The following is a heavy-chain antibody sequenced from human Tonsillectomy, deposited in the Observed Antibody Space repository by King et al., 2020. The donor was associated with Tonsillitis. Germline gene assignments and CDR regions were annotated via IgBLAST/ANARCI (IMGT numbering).Heavy chain of an antibody. CDR3: AKTYYDFWSGYVFDY. D-gene: IGHD3-3*01. J-gene: IGHJ4*02. V-gene: IGHV3-9*01. CDR2: ISWDSGSI. CDR1: GFSFDDYA. Sequence: VQLVESGGGLVQPGRSLRLSCAASGFSFDDYAMHWVRQAPGKGLEWVSGISWDSGSIGYADSVKGRFTISRDNADNSLYLQMNSLRAEDTAFYYCAKTYYDFWSGYVFDYWGQGALVTVSS.